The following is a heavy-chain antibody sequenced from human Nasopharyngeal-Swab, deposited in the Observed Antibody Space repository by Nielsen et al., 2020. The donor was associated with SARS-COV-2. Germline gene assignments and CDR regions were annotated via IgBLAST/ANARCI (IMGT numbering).Heavy chain of an antibody. CDR2: INHSGST. J-gene: IGHJ6*02. V-gene: IGHV4-34*01. D-gene: IGHD3-3*01. Sequence: PGKGLEWIGEINHSGSTNYNPSLKSRVTISVDTSKNQFSLKLSSVTAADTAVYYCARGAPNYDLWSGYYYYYGMDVWGQVTTVTVSS. CDR3: ARGAPNYDLWSGYYYYYGMDV.